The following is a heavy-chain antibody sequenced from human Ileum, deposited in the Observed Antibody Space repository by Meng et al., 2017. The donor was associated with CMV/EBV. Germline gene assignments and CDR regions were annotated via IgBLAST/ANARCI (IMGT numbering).Heavy chain of an antibody. V-gene: IGHV3-30*02. D-gene: IGHD6-25*01. Sequence: GGSLRLSCEASGFTFSDYGLHWVRQAPGKGLEWAAFIPYHGNNKYYSDSVRGRFAISRDISERTLYLQMNSLRPEDTAVYYCVKSSSGYFLTYFDYWGQGTRVTVSS. CDR3: VKSSSGYFLTYFDY. CDR1: GFTFSDYG. CDR2: IPYHGNNK. J-gene: IGHJ4*02.